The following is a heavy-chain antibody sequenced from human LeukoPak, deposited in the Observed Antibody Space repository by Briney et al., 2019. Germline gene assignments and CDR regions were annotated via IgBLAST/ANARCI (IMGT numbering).Heavy chain of an antibody. D-gene: IGHD2-2*01. Sequence: ASVKVSCKASGYTFTAYYMHWVRQAPGQGLEWMGWINPNSGGTNYAQKFQGRVTMTRDTSISTAYMELSRLRSDDTAVYYCARAQTNVVPYYFDYWGQGTLVTVSS. V-gene: IGHV1-2*02. CDR1: GYTFTAYY. CDR3: ARAQTNVVPYYFDY. J-gene: IGHJ4*02. CDR2: INPNSGGT.